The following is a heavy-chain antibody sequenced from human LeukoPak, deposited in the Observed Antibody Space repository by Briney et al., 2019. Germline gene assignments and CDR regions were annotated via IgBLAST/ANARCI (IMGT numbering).Heavy chain of an antibody. CDR1: GFTVSNNY. J-gene: IGHJ4*02. CDR3: ATLDTYDSSGYYFDY. V-gene: IGHV3-30*02. CDR2: IRHDGTIK. D-gene: IGHD3-22*01. Sequence: PGGSLRLSCTASGFTVSNNYMSWVRQAPGKGLEWVAFIRHDGTIKYYADSVKGRFTISRDNSKNTLYLQMNSLRAEDTAVYYCATLDTYDSSGYYFDYWGQGTLVTVSS.